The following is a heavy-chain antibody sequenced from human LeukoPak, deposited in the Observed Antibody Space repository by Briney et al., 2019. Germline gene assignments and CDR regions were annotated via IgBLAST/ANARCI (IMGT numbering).Heavy chain of an antibody. CDR3: ARDSKGGIGEDYDYYYMDV. Sequence: YPGGSLRLSCAASGFTFSSYAMHWVRQAPGKGLEYVSAISSNGGSTYYANSVKGRFTISRDNSKNTLYLQMGSLRAEDMAVYYCARDSKGGIGEDYDYYYMDVWGKGTTVTVSS. J-gene: IGHJ6*03. CDR2: ISSNGGST. D-gene: IGHD3-16*01. CDR1: GFTFSSYA. V-gene: IGHV3-64*01.